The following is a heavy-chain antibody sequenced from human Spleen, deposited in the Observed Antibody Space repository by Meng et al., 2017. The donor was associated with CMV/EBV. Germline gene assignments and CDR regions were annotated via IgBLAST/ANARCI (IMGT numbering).Heavy chain of an antibody. CDR3: AKDAAAQRPYYYYYGMDV. Sequence: SLKISCAASGFVFTNAWMSWARQAPGKGLEWVSGISWNSGSIGYADSVKGRFTISRDNAKNSLYLQMNSLRAEDMALYYCAKDAAAQRPYYYYYGMDVWGQGTTVTVSS. CDR1: GFVFTNAW. J-gene: IGHJ6*02. D-gene: IGHD2-15*01. V-gene: IGHV3-9*03. CDR2: ISWNSGSI.